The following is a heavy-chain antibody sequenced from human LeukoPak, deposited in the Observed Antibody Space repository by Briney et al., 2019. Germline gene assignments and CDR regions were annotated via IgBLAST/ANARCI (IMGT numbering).Heavy chain of an antibody. V-gene: IGHV1-18*01. J-gene: IGHJ5*02. CDR2: ISGYNGET. Sequence: ASVKLSCKAAGYTFSNFGISWVRQAPGQGLEWMGWISGYNGETNYAQKFQGRVTMTTDTSANTAYMEVRSLRSADTDVYYCARDYEIAVRYDCFDTWGQGTLVIVSS. D-gene: IGHD6-6*01. CDR3: ARDYEIAVRYDCFDT. CDR1: GYTFSNFG.